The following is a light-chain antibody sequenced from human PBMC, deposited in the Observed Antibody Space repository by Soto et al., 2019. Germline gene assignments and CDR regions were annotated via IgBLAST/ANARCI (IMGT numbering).Light chain of an antibody. CDR3: QQYGSSRT. Sequence: EIVLTQSPGTLSVSPGERATLSCRASQSVSSKLAWYQQRPGQAPRLLIYGASSRATGIPDRFSGSGSGTDFTLTISRLEPEDFAVYYCQQYGSSRTFGQGTKVDIK. V-gene: IGKV3-20*01. CDR1: QSVSSK. CDR2: GAS. J-gene: IGKJ1*01.